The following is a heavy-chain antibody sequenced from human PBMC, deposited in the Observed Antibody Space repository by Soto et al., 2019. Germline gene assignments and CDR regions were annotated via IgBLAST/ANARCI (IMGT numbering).Heavy chain of an antibody. CDR1: CGSFSGYY. Sequence: PSETLSLTCAVYCGSFSGYYWSWIRQPPGKGLEWIGEINHSGSTNYNPSLKSRVTISVDTSKNHFSLELRSVTAADTAVYYCALALGPTTGLDYWGQGTLVTVSS. CDR2: INHSGST. D-gene: IGHD1-26*01. CDR3: ALALGPTTGLDY. J-gene: IGHJ4*02. V-gene: IGHV4-34*01.